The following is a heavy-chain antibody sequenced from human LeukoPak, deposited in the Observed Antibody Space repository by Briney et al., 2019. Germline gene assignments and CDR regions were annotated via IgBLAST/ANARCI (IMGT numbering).Heavy chain of an antibody. V-gene: IGHV4-4*07. CDR1: GDSISRYY. CDR2: IYNGGII. J-gene: IGHJ4*02. D-gene: IGHD3-3*01. CDR3: ARDIFYSGVLRFLDY. Sequence: SETLSLTCTVSGDSISRYYWSWIRQPAGKGLEWIGRIYNGGIITYNPSLKSRVTMSIDTSNNQFSLRLRFVTAADTAVYHCARDIFYSGVLRFLDYWGQGTLVTVSS.